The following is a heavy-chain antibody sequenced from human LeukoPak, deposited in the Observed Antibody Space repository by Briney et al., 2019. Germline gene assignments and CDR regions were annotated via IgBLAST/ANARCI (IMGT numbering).Heavy chain of an antibody. CDR3: VKASTSTVPTGMDV. J-gene: IGHJ6*02. V-gene: IGHV3-9*01. CDR2: ISWNSRGV. D-gene: IGHD1-1*01. Sequence: SLRLSCRASGFNFDDYAMYWVRQSPGKGPEWVSGISWNSRGVGYGDFVKGRFIISRDNAKNTLNLQMNNLTTEDTALYHCVKASTSTVPTGMDVWGRGTTVSVSS. CDR1: GFNFDDYA.